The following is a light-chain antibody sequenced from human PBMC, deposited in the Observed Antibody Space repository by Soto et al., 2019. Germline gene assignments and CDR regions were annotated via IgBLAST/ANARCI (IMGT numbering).Light chain of an antibody. Sequence: DIVITQSPLSLPVTPGEPASISCRSSQSLLQSNGYNYLDWYLQKPGQSPQLLIYLGSNRASGVPDRFSGSGSGTDFSLKISRVEADDVGVYYCMQALQTRLTFGGGTKVEIK. CDR1: QSLLQSNGYNY. V-gene: IGKV2-28*01. J-gene: IGKJ4*01. CDR3: MQALQTRLT. CDR2: LGS.